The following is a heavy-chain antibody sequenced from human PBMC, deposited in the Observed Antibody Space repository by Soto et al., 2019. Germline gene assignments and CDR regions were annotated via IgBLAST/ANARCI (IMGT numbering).Heavy chain of an antibody. CDR1: GFTFNNFA. CDR3: ARGPERLPFDS. D-gene: IGHD1-1*01. Sequence: QVQLVESGGGVVQPGRSLRLSCVASGFTFNNFAMHWVRQAPGKGLEWVAVMSYDGKIAYFTDSVKGRFTISRDNSRNTLYLQMSGLRAEDTAMYYCARGPERLPFDSWGQGTMVIVSS. V-gene: IGHV3-30*04. CDR2: MSYDGKIA. J-gene: IGHJ3*02.